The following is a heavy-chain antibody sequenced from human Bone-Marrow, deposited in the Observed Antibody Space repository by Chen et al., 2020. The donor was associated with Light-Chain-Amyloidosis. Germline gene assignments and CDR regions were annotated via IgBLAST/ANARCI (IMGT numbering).Heavy chain of an antibody. CDR2: ISGSGGSR. Sequence: EVQSVESGGGLLQRGVSLRLSCAASGFAFSSYAMSWLRQAPGKGLEWVSTISGSGGSRYYGDSVKGRHNISRDNSKNALFLQMSSLRAKETAVYYCAKDISYDDILPGYPADAFDIWGQGTMVTVSS. CDR1: GFAFSSYA. V-gene: IGHV3-23*04. J-gene: IGHJ3*02. CDR3: AKDISYDDILPGYPADAFDI. D-gene: IGHD3-9*01.